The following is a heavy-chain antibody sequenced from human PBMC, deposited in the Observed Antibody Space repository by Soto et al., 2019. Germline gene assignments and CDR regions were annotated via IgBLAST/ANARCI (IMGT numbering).Heavy chain of an antibody. CDR3: ARRYYSGSGTAAALDY. V-gene: IGHV1-46*01. D-gene: IGHD3-10*01. Sequence: QVQLVQSGAEVKKPGASVKVSCKASGYTFTTYYIHWVRQAPGQGLEWMGIIDPSGGSTTYAQTFKGRVTLTRDTSTRTVYMDLTSLRSEDTAVYYCARRYYSGSGTAAALDYWGQGSLVTVSS. CDR2: IDPSGGST. J-gene: IGHJ4*02. CDR1: GYTFTTYY.